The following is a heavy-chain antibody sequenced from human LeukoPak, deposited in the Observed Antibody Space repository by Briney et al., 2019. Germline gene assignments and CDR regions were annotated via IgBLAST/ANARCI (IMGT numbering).Heavy chain of an antibody. D-gene: IGHD3-10*01. V-gene: IGHV3-30*18. J-gene: IGHJ4*02. CDR3: AKDLTLYGSGSFFDY. CDR1: GFTFSSYG. CDR2: ISYDGSSK. Sequence: GGSLRLSCAASGFTFSSYGMHWVRQAPGKGLEWGAIISYDGSSKYYADSVKGRFTISRDNSKNTLYLQMNSLRAEDTAVYYCAKDLTLYGSGSFFDYWGQGTLVTVSS.